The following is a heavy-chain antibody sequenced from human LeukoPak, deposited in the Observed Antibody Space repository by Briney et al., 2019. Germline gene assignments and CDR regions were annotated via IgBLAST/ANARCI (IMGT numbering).Heavy chain of an antibody. CDR2: IYSGGST. CDR3: ARGGSSSYSAFDI. Sequence: GGSLRLSCAASGFTVSSNYMSWVRQAPGKGLEWVSVIYSGGSTYYADSVKGRFTISRDNSKNTLYLQMNSLRAEDTAVYYCARGGSSSYSAFDIWGQGTMVTVSS. CDR1: GFTVSSNY. V-gene: IGHV3-53*01. D-gene: IGHD6-13*01. J-gene: IGHJ3*02.